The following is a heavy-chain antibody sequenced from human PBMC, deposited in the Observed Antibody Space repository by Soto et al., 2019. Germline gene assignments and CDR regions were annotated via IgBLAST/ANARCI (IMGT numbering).Heavy chain of an antibody. D-gene: IGHD6-13*01. Sequence: PXETLAVPFAVYGGSVSGYYWSGIRQPPGKGLEWIGGINHSGSTNYNPSLKSRVTISVDTSKNQFSLKLSSVTAADTAVYYCARGESSSWSDYWAQRTLVTVSS. CDR1: GGSVSGYY. CDR2: INHSGST. V-gene: IGHV4-34*01. CDR3: ARGESSSWSDY. J-gene: IGHJ4*02.